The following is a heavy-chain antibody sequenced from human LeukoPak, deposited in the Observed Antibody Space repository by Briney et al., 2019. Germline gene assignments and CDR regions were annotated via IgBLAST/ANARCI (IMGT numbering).Heavy chain of an antibody. CDR2: ISSSGSYI. CDR3: ARTARHLDY. D-gene: IGHD5-18*01. V-gene: IGHV3-21*01. Sequence: GGSLRLSCAASGFNFSNYNMNWVRQAPGKGLEWVSSISSSGSYIYYADSVKGRFTISRDNAKNSLYLQMNSLRAEDTAVYYCARTARHLDYWGQGTLVTVSS. CDR1: GFNFSNYN. J-gene: IGHJ4*02.